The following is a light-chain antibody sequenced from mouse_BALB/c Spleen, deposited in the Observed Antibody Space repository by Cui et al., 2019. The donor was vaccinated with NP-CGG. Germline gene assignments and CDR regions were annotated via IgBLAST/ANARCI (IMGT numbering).Light chain of an antibody. CDR3: ALWYSNHWV. Sequence: QAVVPPDPALTTYPGETVTLTCRSSTGAVTTSNYANWVQEKPDHLFTGLIGGTNNRAPGVPARFSGSLIGDKAALTITGAQTEDEAIYFCALWYSNHWVFGGGTKLTVL. V-gene: IGLV1*01. CDR1: TGAVTTSNY. CDR2: GTN. J-gene: IGLJ1*01.